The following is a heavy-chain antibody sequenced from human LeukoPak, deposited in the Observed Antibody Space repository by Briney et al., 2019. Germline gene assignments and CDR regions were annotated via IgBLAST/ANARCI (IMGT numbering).Heavy chain of an antibody. Sequence: SETLSLTCAVYDGSFSGYYWSWIRQPPGKGLEWIGEINHSGSTSYNPSLKSRITISVDTSKNQFSLKLNSVTAADTAVYYCARGYDYVWGSYRSPRAFDIWGQGTMVTVSS. CDR3: ARGYDYVWGSYRSPRAFDI. J-gene: IGHJ3*02. V-gene: IGHV4-34*01. D-gene: IGHD3-16*02. CDR2: INHSGST. CDR1: DGSFSGYY.